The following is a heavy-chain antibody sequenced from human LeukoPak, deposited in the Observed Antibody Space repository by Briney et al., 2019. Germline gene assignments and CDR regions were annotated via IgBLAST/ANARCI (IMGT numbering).Heavy chain of an antibody. J-gene: IGHJ4*02. CDR2: IYSGGST. D-gene: IGHD6-19*01. V-gene: IGHV3-53*01. CDR3: ARGGLTVALVY. CDR1: GFIVSSNY. Sequence: GGSLRLSCAASGFIVSSNYMTWVRQAPGKGLEWVSVIYSGGSTYYADSVKGRFTISRDNSKNTLFLQMNSLRAEDTAVFYCARGGLTVALVYWGQGTPVTVSS.